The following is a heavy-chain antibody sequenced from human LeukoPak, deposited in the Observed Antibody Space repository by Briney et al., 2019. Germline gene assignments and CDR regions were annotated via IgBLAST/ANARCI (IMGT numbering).Heavy chain of an antibody. CDR3: AKTSVSSGWPELFDF. D-gene: IGHD6-19*01. Sequence: PGGSLRLSCAASEFTFDNYAMNWVRQAPGKGLEWVSAISGSGANTYYANSVKGRFTISRDNSKSTLFLQMDSLRAEDTAIYYCAKTSVSSGWPELFDFWGQGTPVTVSS. CDR1: EFTFDNYA. V-gene: IGHV3-23*01. CDR2: ISGSGANT. J-gene: IGHJ4*02.